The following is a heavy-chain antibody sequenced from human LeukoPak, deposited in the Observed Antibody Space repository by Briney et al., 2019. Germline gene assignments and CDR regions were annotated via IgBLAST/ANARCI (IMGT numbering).Heavy chain of an antibody. CDR3: ARVKGTYYYGMDV. J-gene: IGHJ6*02. CDR1: GGSISSGGYS. V-gene: IGHV4-30-2*01. CDR2: IYHSGST. Sequence: SETLSLTCAVSGGSISSGGYSWSWIRQPPGKGLEWIGYIYHSGSTHYNPSLKSRVTISVDRSKNQFSLKLSSVTAADTAVYYCARVKGTYYYGMDVWGQGTTVTVSS. D-gene: IGHD1-1*01.